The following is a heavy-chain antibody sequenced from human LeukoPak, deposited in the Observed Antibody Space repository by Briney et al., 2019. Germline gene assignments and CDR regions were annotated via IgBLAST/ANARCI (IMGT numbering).Heavy chain of an antibody. D-gene: IGHD2-2*01. CDR2: ISYDGSNK. V-gene: IGHV3-30-3*01. Sequence: GGSLRLSCAASGFTFSSYAMHWVRQAPGKGLEWVAVISYDGSNKYYADSVKGRFTISRDNSKNTLYLQMNSLRAEDTAVYYCAKDSYCSSTSCYTQGYYYYGMDVWGQGTTVTVSS. CDR3: AKDSYCSSTSCYTQGYYYYGMDV. J-gene: IGHJ6*02. CDR1: GFTFSSYA.